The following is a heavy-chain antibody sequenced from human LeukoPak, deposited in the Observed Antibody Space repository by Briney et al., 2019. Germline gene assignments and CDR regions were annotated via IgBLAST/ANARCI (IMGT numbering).Heavy chain of an antibody. D-gene: IGHD4-17*01. CDR3: AKGTGYGDYAGDY. V-gene: IGHV3-30*18. CDR1: GFTFSSNG. Sequence: PGGSLRLSCAASGFTFSSNGMHWVRQAPGKGLEWVALISYDGSVTYYADSVKGRFTISRDNSKNTLYVQMNGLRAEDTAGYYCAKGTGYGDYAGDYWGQGTLVTVSS. CDR2: ISYDGSVT. J-gene: IGHJ4*02.